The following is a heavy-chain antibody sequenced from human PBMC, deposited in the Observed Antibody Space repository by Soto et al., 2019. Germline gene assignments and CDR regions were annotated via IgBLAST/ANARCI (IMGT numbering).Heavy chain of an antibody. D-gene: IGHD3-3*01. CDR3: TREAENYDFWSGYPVDY. CDR2: IRSKANSYAT. J-gene: IGHJ4*02. Sequence: GGSLRLSCAASGFTFSGSAMHWVRQASGKGLEWVGRIRSKANSYATAYAASVKGRFTISRDDSKNTAYLQMNSLKTEDTAVYYCTREAENYDFWSGYPVDYWGQGTLVTVSS. CDR1: GFTFSGSA. V-gene: IGHV3-73*01.